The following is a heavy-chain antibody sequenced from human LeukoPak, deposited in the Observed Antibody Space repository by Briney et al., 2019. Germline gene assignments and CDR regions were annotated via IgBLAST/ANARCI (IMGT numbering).Heavy chain of an antibody. J-gene: IGHJ4*01. V-gene: IGHV1-8*01. CDR1: GYTFASHD. CDR3: ARGGTAAETSGFDH. CDR2: LHTDNDDA. D-gene: IGHD6-13*01. Sequence: VSSVKVSCKASGYTFASHDFIWVRQATGQGLEYMGWLHTDNDDAGYAEQFQGRVNLTKDTPTGTAYMELSSLTFDDTAVHYCARGGTAAETSGFDHWGRGTQVTVSA.